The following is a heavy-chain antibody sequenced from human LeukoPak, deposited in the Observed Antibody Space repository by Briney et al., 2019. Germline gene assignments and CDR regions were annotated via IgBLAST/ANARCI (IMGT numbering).Heavy chain of an antibody. J-gene: IGHJ4*02. CDR2: ISSSSSYI. CDR3: AGNDRRFGESRDY. D-gene: IGHD3-10*01. V-gene: IGHV3-21*01. Sequence: PGGSLRLSCAASGFTFSSYSMNWVRQAPGKGLEWVSSISSSSSYIYYADSVKGRFTISRDNAKNSLYLQMNSLRAEDTAVYYCAGNDRRFGESRDYWGQGTLVTVSS. CDR1: GFTFSSYS.